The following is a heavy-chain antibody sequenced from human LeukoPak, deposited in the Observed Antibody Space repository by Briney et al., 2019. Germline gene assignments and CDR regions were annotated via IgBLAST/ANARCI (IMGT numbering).Heavy chain of an antibody. CDR3: ARRPVTTFGY. CDR2: ISGSGGGT. J-gene: IGHJ4*02. Sequence: GGSLRLSCAASGFTFSSYGMNWVRQAPGKGLEWVSGISGSGGGTYYADSVKGRFTISRDNSKNTLYLQMNSLRAEDTAVYYCARRPVTTFGYWGQGTLVTVSS. CDR1: GFTFSSYG. V-gene: IGHV3-23*01. D-gene: IGHD4-17*01.